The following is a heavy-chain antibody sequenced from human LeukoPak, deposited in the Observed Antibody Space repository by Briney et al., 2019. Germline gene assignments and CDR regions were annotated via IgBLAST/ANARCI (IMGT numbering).Heavy chain of an antibody. CDR3: TRSQQWLVDSDY. Sequence: GGSLRLSCAASGFTFSSYWMSWVRQAPGKGLEWVALISYDGSIKKYADSVKGRFTISRDNSKNTLYLQMNSLRAEDTAVYYCTRSQQWLVDSDYWGQGTLVTVSS. CDR2: ISYDGSIK. CDR1: GFTFSSYW. J-gene: IGHJ4*02. D-gene: IGHD6-19*01. V-gene: IGHV3-30*03.